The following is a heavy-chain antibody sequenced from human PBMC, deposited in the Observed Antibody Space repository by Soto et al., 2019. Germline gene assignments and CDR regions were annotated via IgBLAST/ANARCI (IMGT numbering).Heavy chain of an antibody. D-gene: IGHD6-6*01. V-gene: IGHV4-59*01. J-gene: IGHJ5*02. CDR3: ARGGIAARPGGQNWFDP. CDR1: VGSISSYY. CDR2: IYYSGST. Sequence: ETLSVTCTVSVGSISSYYWSWIREPPGKGLEWIGYIYYSGSTNYNPSLKSRVTISVDTSKNQFSLKLSSVTAADTAVYYCARGGIAARPGGQNWFDPWGQGTLVTVSS.